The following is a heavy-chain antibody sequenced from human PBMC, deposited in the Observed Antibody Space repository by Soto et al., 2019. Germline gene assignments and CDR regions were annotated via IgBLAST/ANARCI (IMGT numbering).Heavy chain of an antibody. CDR3: ASGGMIVVVTDAFDI. CDR2: IYHSGST. J-gene: IGHJ3*02. D-gene: IGHD3-22*01. V-gene: IGHV4-4*02. Sequence: SETLSLTCAVSGGSISSSNWWSWVRQPPGKGLEWIGEIYHSGSTNYNPSLKSRVTISVDKSKNQFSLKLSSVTAADTAVYYCASGGMIVVVTDAFDIWGQGTMVTVSS. CDR1: GGSISSSNW.